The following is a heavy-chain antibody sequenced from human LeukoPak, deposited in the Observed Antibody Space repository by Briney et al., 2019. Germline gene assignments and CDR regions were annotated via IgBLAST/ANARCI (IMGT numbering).Heavy chain of an antibody. V-gene: IGHV4-34*01. D-gene: IGHD4-23*01. CDR3: NYRVVPLIDY. Sequence: SETLSLTCAVYGGSFSGYYWSWIRQPPGKGLEWIGEINHSGSTNYNPSLKSRLTISVDTSQNQFSLKLSSVTAADTAVYYCNYRVVPLIDYWGQGTLVTVSS. CDR2: INHSGST. CDR1: GGSFSGYY. J-gene: IGHJ4*02.